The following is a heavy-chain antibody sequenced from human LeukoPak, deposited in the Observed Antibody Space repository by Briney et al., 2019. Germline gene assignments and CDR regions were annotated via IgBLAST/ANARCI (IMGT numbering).Heavy chain of an antibody. CDR1: GYTFTSYG. CDR3: ARSDDFWSGTGFDY. Sequence: ASVKVSCKASGYTFTSYGISWVRQAPGQGLEWMGWISAYNGNTNYAQKLQGRVTMTTDTSTSTAYMELRSLRSDDTAVYCCARSDDFWSGTGFDYWGQGTLVTVSS. D-gene: IGHD3-3*01. CDR2: ISAYNGNT. V-gene: IGHV1-18*01. J-gene: IGHJ4*02.